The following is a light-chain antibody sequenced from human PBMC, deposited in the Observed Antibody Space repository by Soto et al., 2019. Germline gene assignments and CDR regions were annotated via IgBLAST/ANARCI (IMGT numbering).Light chain of an antibody. CDR1: QSVSSN. V-gene: IGKV3-15*01. CDR2: GAS. J-gene: IGKJ3*01. CDR3: QQYNNWPFT. Sequence: EIVMTQSPATLSVSPGERATLSCRASQSVSSNLAWYQQKPGQAPRLLIYGASTRVTGIPARFSGSGSGTEFPLTISSLQSEDFAVYYCQQYNNWPFTFGPGTKVDIK.